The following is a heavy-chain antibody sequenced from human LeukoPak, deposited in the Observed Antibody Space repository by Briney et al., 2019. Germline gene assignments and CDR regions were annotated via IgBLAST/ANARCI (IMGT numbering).Heavy chain of an antibody. CDR3: ARRYDSSGYDP. J-gene: IGHJ5*02. V-gene: IGHV1-8*02. CDR1: GGTFSSYA. CDR2: MNPNSGNT. Sequence: ASVKVSCKASGGTFSSYAISWVRQAPGQGLEWMGWMNPNSGNTGYAQKFQGRVTMTRNTSISTAYMELSSLRSEDTAVYYCARRYDSSGYDPWGQGTLVTVSS. D-gene: IGHD3-22*01.